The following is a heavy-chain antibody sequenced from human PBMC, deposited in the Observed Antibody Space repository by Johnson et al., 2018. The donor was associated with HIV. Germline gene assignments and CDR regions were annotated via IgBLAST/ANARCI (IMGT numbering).Heavy chain of an antibody. CDR3: ARQPDNFWSSDAFDI. Sequence: QVQLVESGGGVVQPGRSLRLSCAASGFTFSSYAMHWVRQAPGKGLEWVAVISYDGSNKYYADSVKGRFTISRDNSKNTLYLQMNSLRAEDTAVYYCARQPDNFWSSDAFDIWGQGTMVTVSS. J-gene: IGHJ3*02. V-gene: IGHV3-30-3*01. CDR1: GFTFSSYA. CDR2: ISYDGSNK. D-gene: IGHD3-3*01.